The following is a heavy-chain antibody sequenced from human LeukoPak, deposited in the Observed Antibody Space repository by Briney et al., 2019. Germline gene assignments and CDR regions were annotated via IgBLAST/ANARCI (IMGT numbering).Heavy chain of an antibody. V-gene: IGHV3-21*01. CDR3: ARGADGVSSNSRGWFDP. CDR2: ISTSSSYI. D-gene: IGHD2-15*01. J-gene: IGHJ5*02. CDR1: GFTFSSYS. Sequence: GGSLRLSCAASGFTFSSYSMNWVRQAPGKVLEWVSSISTSSSYIYYADSVKGRFTISRDNARNSLYLQMNTLRAEDTAVYSCARGADGVSSNSRGWFDPWGQGTLVTVSS.